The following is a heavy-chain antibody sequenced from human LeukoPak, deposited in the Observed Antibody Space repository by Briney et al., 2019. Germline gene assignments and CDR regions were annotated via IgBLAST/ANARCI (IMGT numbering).Heavy chain of an antibody. J-gene: IGHJ5*02. CDR3: ARHGWNFHSGTHYTFDP. CDR1: GGSISSSNW. V-gene: IGHV4-4*02. Sequence: PSGTLSLTCAVSGGSISSSNWWSWIRQPPGKGLEWIGEIYHSGSTNYNPSLKSRVTISVDTSKNQFSLRLNSVTAADTAMYYCARHGWNFHSGTHYTFDPWGQGTLVTVSS. CDR2: IYHSGST. D-gene: IGHD3-10*01.